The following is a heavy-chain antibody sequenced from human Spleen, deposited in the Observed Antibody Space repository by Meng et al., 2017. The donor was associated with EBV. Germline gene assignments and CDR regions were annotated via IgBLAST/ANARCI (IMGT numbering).Heavy chain of an antibody. CDR3: ARGSSGYFSINL. V-gene: IGHV4-4*02. D-gene: IGHD3-22*01. Sequence: AWTMSPTCAVACYSISRNWGCGGRKPPGKGLEWIGEIFHSGNTNYNPSLKSRVALSVDKSKNQISLNLNTVTAADTALYYCARGSSGYFSINLWGQGTLVTVSS. CDR1: CYSISRNW. CDR2: IFHSGNT. J-gene: IGHJ5*02.